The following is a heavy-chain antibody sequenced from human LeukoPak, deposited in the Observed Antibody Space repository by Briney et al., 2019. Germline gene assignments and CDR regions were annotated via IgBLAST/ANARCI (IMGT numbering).Heavy chain of an antibody. CDR1: GYTFTSYA. J-gene: IGHJ4*02. CDR3: ATDREGTGAFDY. V-gene: IGHV1-3*01. CDR2: INAGNGNT. Sequence: ASVKVSCKASGYTFTSYAMHWVRQAPGQRLEWMGWINAGNGNTKYSQKFQGRVTITRDTSASTAYMELSSLRSEDTAVYYCATDREGTGAFDYWGQGTLVTVSS. D-gene: IGHD1-14*01.